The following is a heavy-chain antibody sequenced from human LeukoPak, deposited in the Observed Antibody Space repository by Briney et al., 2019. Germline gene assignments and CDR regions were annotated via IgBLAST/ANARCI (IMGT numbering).Heavy chain of an antibody. CDR2: IKEDGSEK. D-gene: IGHD3-22*01. CDR3: ARDQYYYDSSGFPLNAFDI. J-gene: IGHJ3*02. CDR1: GFSFSNYW. Sequence: PGGSLRLSCEASGFSFSNYWMSWVRQAPGKGLEWVANIKEDGSEKHYVDAVTGRFTISRENAQNSLYLQMNSLRAEDTAVYYCARDQYYYDSSGFPLNAFDIWGQGTMVTVSS. V-gene: IGHV3-7*01.